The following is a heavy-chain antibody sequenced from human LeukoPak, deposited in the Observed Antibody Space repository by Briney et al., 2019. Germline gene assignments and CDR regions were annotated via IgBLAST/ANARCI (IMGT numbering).Heavy chain of an antibody. J-gene: IGHJ4*02. D-gene: IGHD6-13*01. Sequence: KPSETLSLTRTVSGGSVSSGHYYWSWIRQPPGKGLEWIGYIYNSESTNYNPSLKSRVTISVDTSKNHFSLKLSSVTAADTAVYYCATGESLAAAGDYWGQGTLVTVSS. CDR1: GGSVSSGHYY. CDR2: IYNSEST. V-gene: IGHV4-61*03. CDR3: ATGESLAAAGDY.